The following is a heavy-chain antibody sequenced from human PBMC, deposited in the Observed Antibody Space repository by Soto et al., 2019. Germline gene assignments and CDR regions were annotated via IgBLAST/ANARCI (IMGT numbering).Heavy chain of an antibody. CDR3: AKPGYLEQWLVRGYFDY. V-gene: IGHV3-23*01. J-gene: IGHJ4*02. D-gene: IGHD6-19*01. Sequence: GGSLRLSCAASGFSFMSYAMGWVREAPGKGLEGVSGIRGRGGTTYYADSVKGRFTISRDNSKNTLYLQMNSLRAEDTAVYYCAKPGYLEQWLVRGYFDYWGQRTMVSVSS. CDR2: IRGRGGTT. CDR1: GFSFMSYA.